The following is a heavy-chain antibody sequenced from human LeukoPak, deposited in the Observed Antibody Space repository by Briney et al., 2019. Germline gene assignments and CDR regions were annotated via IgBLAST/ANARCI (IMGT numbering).Heavy chain of an antibody. Sequence: GASVKVSCKASGYTFTSYGISWVRQAPGQGLEWMGWISAYNGNTNYAQKLQGRVTMTTDTSTSTAYMELRSLRSDDTAVYYCARDYGVRQRLPNFVGYWGQGTLVTVSS. V-gene: IGHV1-18*01. CDR3: ARDYGVRQRLPNFVGY. J-gene: IGHJ4*02. CDR2: ISAYNGNT. CDR1: GYTFTSYG. D-gene: IGHD2-21*01.